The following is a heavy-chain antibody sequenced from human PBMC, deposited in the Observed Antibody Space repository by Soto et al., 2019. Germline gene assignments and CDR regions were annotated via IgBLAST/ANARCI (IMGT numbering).Heavy chain of an antibody. Sequence: PGESLKISCKGSGYSFTSYWISWVRQMPGKGLEWMGRIDPSDSYTNYSPSFQGHVTISADKSISTAYLQWSSLKASGTAMYYCARESYGDYVWYYYYGMDVWGQGTTVTVSS. D-gene: IGHD4-17*01. V-gene: IGHV5-10-1*01. J-gene: IGHJ6*02. CDR3: ARESYGDYVWYYYYGMDV. CDR1: GYSFTSYW. CDR2: IDPSDSYT.